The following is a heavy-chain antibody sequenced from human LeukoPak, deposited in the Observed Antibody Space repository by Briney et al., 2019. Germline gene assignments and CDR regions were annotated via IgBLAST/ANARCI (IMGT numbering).Heavy chain of an antibody. J-gene: IGHJ4*02. CDR2: IIPILGIA. D-gene: IGHD3-10*01. V-gene: IGHV1-69*04. CDR3: ARIRSGSSKSYDY. CDR1: GGTFSSYA. Sequence: SVKVSCKASGGTFSSYAISWVRQAPGQGLEWMGRIIPILGIANYAQKFQGRVTITADKSTSTAYMELSSLRSEDTAVYYCARIRSGSSKSYDYWGQGTLVTVSS.